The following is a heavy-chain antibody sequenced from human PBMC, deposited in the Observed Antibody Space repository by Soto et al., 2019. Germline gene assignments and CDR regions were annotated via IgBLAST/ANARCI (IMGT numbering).Heavy chain of an antibody. V-gene: IGHV3-11*01. Sequence: QVQLVESGGGLVKPGGSLRLSCAASGFTFSDYYMSWIRQAPGKGLERVSYISSSGSTIYYADSVKGRFTIARDNAKKSLYLQMNSLRAEDTAVYYCARVGCSGGSCYGDDAFDIWGQGTMVTVSS. J-gene: IGHJ3*02. D-gene: IGHD2-15*01. CDR2: ISSSGSTI. CDR1: GFTFSDYY. CDR3: ARVGCSGGSCYGDDAFDI.